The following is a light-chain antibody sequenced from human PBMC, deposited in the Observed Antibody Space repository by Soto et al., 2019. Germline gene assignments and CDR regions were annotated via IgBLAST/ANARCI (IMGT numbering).Light chain of an antibody. CDR3: AGWDNSLSGHYV. Sequence: QSVLTKPPSASGCPGQRGRISCAGGSANIGTNYVYWYQHLPGMAPKLLIYRTTQRPSGIPDRFSASKSGTSASLAISGLRSEDEADYYCAGWDNSLSGHYVFGTGTKVTVL. CDR1: SANIGTNY. CDR2: RTT. J-gene: IGLJ1*01. V-gene: IGLV1-47*01.